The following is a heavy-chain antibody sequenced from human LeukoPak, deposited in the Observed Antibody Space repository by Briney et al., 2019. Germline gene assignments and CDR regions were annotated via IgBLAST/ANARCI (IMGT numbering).Heavy chain of an antibody. J-gene: IGHJ4*02. D-gene: IGHD4-17*01. CDR2: INPSGGST. CDR3: ARDLSQMTTVTTPLGY. CDR1: GYTFTSYY. Sequence: ASVKVSCKASGYTFTSYYMHWMRQAPGQGLEWMGIINPSGGSTSYAQKFQGRVTMTRDTSTSTVYMELSSLRSEDTAVYYCARDLSQMTTVTTPLGYWGQGTLVTVSS. V-gene: IGHV1-46*01.